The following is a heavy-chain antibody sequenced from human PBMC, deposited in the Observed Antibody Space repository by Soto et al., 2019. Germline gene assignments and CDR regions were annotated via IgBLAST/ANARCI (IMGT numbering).Heavy chain of an antibody. Sequence: QITLKESGPTLVIPTQTLPLTCTFSGFSLSTSGVGVGWIRQPPVKALEWLALIYWVDDKRYTPSLRSRLTITHYTSKTQVLHTMTHLDPLDPATSYCARVYGGYDQLHYWGQGNLVTVSS. CDR1: GFSLSTSGVG. D-gene: IGHD5-12*01. J-gene: IGHJ4*02. CDR3: ARVYGGYDQLHY. V-gene: IGHV2-5*02. CDR2: IYWVDDK.